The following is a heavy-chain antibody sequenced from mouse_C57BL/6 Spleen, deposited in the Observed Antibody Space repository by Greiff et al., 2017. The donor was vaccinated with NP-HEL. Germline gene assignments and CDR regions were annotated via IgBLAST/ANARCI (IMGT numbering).Heavy chain of an antibody. CDR2: IYPGSGST. CDR1: GYTFTSYW. CDR3: ARSGYSNPYYFDY. V-gene: IGHV1-55*01. Sequence: VKLQESGAELVKPGASVKMSCKASGYTFTSYWITWVKQRPGQGLEWIGDIYPGSGSTNYNEKFKSKATLTVDTSSSTAYMQLSSLTSEDSAVYYCARSGYSNPYYFDYWGQGTTLTVSS. J-gene: IGHJ2*01. D-gene: IGHD2-5*01.